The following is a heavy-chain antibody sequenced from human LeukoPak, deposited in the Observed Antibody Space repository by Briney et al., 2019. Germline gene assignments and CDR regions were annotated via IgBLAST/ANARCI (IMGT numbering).Heavy chain of an antibody. CDR3: EKDRSSSFLPVDS. V-gene: IGHV3-23*01. CDR1: GFTFSSYA. Sequence: PGGSLRLSCAASGFTFSSYAMTWVRQAPGKGLEWVSTITGSGASTYYADSVKGRFTISRDNSKNTLYLQMNNLRADDTAVYYCEKDRSSSFLPVDSWGQGTLVTVSS. J-gene: IGHJ4*02. CDR2: ITGSGAST. D-gene: IGHD6-13*01.